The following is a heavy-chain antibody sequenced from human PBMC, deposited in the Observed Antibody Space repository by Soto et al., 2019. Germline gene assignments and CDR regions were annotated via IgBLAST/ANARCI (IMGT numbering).Heavy chain of an antibody. CDR2: IYPSGTI. CDR3: ATYTALAKYYFDY. J-gene: IGHJ4*02. D-gene: IGHD3-16*01. Sequence: PWETLSLTCAVSGVSITTNGYSWSWIRQPPGKGLEWIGYIYPSGTIFYNPSLNSRVTISADTSNNQFSLKLTSVTAADTAVYFCATYTALAKYYFDYWGRGTLVTVSS. CDR1: GVSITTNGYS. V-gene: IGHV4-30-2*01.